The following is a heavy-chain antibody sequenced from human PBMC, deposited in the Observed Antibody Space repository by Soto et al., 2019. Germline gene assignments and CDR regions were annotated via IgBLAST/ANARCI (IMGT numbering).Heavy chain of an antibody. Sequence: QMQLVESGGGVVQSERSLRLSCAASGFTFSSCARQWVRQAPGKGLEWVAVISYGGSNEYYADSVKGRFTISRDNSKNTLYLQMNSLRVEDTAVYYCAKGIRSTWLFDYWGQGTLVTVSS. D-gene: IGHD1-20*01. V-gene: IGHV3-30*18. J-gene: IGHJ4*02. CDR1: GFTFSSCA. CDR3: AKGIRSTWLFDY. CDR2: ISYGGSNE.